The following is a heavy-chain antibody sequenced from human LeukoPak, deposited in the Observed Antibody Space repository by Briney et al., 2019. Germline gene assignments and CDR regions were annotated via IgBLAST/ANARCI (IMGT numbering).Heavy chain of an antibody. J-gene: IGHJ4*02. CDR2: MNPNSGNT. Sequence: ASVKVSCKASGYTFTSYDINWVRQATGQGLEWMGWMNPNSGNTGYVQKFQGRVTMTRNTSISTAYMELSSLRSEDTAVYYCARSPEYQPLHSADYWGQGTLVTVSS. V-gene: IGHV1-8*01. CDR3: ARSPEYQPLHSADY. D-gene: IGHD2-2*01. CDR1: GYTFTSYD.